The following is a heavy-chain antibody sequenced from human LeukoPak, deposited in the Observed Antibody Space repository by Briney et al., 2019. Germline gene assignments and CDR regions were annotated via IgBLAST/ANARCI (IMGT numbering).Heavy chain of an antibody. CDR3: ARGVGTLGYCSSTSCYSFSVGWFDP. CDR1: GYTFTSYD. V-gene: IGHV1-8*01. J-gene: IGHJ5*02. Sequence: ASVKVSCKASGYTFTSYDINLVRQATGQGLEWMGWMNPNSGNTGYAQKFQGKVTMTKNTSISTAYMELSSLRSEETAVYYCARGVGTLGYCSSTSCYSFSVGWFDPWGQGTLVTVYS. CDR2: MNPNSGNT. D-gene: IGHD2-2*01.